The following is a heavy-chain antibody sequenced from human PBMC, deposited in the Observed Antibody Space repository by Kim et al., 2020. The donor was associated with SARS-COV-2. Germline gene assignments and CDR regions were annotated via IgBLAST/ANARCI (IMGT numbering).Heavy chain of an antibody. CDR2: IYYSGST. D-gene: IGHD3-3*01. V-gene: IGHV4-31*03. Sequence: SETLSLTCTVSGGSISSGGYYWSWIRQHPGKGLEWIGYIYYSGSTYYNPSLKSRVTISVDTSKNQFSLKLSSVTAADTAVYYCASAPERITIFSVVVEQIDYWGQGTLVTVSS. J-gene: IGHJ4*02. CDR1: GGSISSGGYY. CDR3: ASAPERITIFSVVVEQIDY.